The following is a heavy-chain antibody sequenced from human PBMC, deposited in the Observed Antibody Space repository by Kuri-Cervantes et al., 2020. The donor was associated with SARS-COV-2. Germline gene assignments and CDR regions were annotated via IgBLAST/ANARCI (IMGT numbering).Heavy chain of an antibody. CDR3: ARGLRDGYNINDYYYYYGMDV. V-gene: IGHV3-33*01. CDR2: IWYDGSNK. Sequence: GESLKISCAASGSTFSSYGMHWVRQAPGKGLEWVAVIWYDGSNKYYADSVKGRFTISRDNSKNTLYLQMNSLRAEDTAVYYCARGLRDGYNINDYYYYYGMDVWGQGTTVTVSS. CDR1: GSTFSSYG. D-gene: IGHD5-24*01. J-gene: IGHJ6*02.